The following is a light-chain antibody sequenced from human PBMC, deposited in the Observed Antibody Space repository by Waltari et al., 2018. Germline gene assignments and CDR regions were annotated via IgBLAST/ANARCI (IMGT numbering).Light chain of an antibody. CDR2: DNN. J-gene: IGLJ1*01. V-gene: IGLV1-44*01. CDR1: SSNIGSYT. CDR3: ATWDDSLDGPL. Sequence: QSVLTQSPSASGTPGQRVAISCSGSSSNIGSYTVKWYQQLPGTAPKLLIYDNNQRPSGVTDRFSGSKAGTSAYLAISGLQSDDEADYYCATWDDSLDGPLFGTGTKVTVL.